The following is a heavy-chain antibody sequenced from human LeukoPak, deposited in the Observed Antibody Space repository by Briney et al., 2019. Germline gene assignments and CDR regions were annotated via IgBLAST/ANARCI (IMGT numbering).Heavy chain of an antibody. CDR3: ASSGYSSGWYAG. J-gene: IGHJ4*02. CDR2: IYHSGST. CDR1: GYSITSGYY. D-gene: IGHD6-19*01. Sequence: PSETLSLTCTVSGYSITSGYYWGWIRQPPGKGLEWIGSIYHSGSTNYNPSLKSRVTISVDKSKNQFSLKLSSVTAADTAVYYCASSGYSSGWYAGWGQGTLVTVSS. V-gene: IGHV4-38-2*02.